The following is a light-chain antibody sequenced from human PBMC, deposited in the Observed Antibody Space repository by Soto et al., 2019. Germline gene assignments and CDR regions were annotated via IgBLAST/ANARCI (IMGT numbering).Light chain of an antibody. CDR2: ATS. CDR1: QDISNS. Sequence: DIQMTQSPSSLSASVGDRVTITCRASQDISNSLAWYQQKPGKVPKVLIYATSILQSGVPARFSGSGSGTDFTLTISSLQPGDVATYYCQNYNSAPLTFGGGTKVEI. J-gene: IGKJ4*01. CDR3: QNYNSAPLT. V-gene: IGKV1-27*01.